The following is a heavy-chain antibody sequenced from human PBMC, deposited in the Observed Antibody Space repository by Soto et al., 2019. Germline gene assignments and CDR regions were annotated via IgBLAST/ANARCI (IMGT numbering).Heavy chain of an antibody. V-gene: IGHV2-5*01. D-gene: IGHD5-18*01. CDR1: GFPPSGGGVG. CDR3: AHKMDTVDWFGP. J-gene: IGHJ5*02. CDR2: ISWNDDK. Sequence: GSGPTLVNPTQTPTLTCTFSGFPPSGGGVGVGWIRQPPGKALEWVYLISWNDDKRYSPSLKSRLTITKEPSKNPVVLTMTNMDPEDTATYYCAHKMDTVDWFGPWGRGTLVTVSS.